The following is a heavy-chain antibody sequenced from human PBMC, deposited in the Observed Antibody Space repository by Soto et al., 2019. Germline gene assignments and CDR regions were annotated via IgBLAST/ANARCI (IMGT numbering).Heavy chain of an antibody. V-gene: IGHV4-31*01. D-gene: IGHD3-3*01. Sequence: QVQLQESGPGLVKPSQTLSLTCTVSGGSISSGTSYWSWIRQRPGKGLEWIGYIFYSGSFYYTPSLRGPVMILAETSKHQFTLRLSSVTAADTAVYYCARAPETPSSFGMALPYFFDYWGQGTLVTVSS. CDR3: ARAPETPSSFGMALPYFFDY. CDR1: GGSISSGTSY. CDR2: IFYSGSF. J-gene: IGHJ4*02.